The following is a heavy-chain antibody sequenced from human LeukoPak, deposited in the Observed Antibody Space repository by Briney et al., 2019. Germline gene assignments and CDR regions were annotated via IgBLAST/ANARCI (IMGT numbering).Heavy chain of an antibody. CDR3: ARGGGKRTPKNWFDP. J-gene: IGHJ5*02. D-gene: IGHD4-23*01. V-gene: IGHV1-8*01. Sequence: ASVKVSCKASGYTFTSYDINWVRHATGQGLEWMGWMNPNSGNTGYAQKFQGRVTMTRNTSISTAYMELSSLRSEDTAVYYCARGGGKRTPKNWFDPWGQGTLVTVSS. CDR1: GYTFTSYD. CDR2: MNPNSGNT.